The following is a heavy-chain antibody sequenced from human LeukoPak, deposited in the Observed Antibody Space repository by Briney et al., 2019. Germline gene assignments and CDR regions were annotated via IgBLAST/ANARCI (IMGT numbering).Heavy chain of an antibody. Sequence: RSSETLSLTCTVSGYSISSGYYWGWIRQPPGKGREWIGRIYHSGSTYYNPSLKSRVTISVDTSKNQFSLKLSSVTAADTAVYYCAAYCSGGSCYSDSDYWGQGTLVTVSS. CDR2: IYHSGST. J-gene: IGHJ4*02. D-gene: IGHD2-15*01. CDR1: GYSISSGYY. CDR3: AAYCSGGSCYSDSDY. V-gene: IGHV4-38-2*02.